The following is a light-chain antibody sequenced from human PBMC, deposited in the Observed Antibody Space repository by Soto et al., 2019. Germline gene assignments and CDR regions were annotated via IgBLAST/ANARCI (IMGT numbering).Light chain of an antibody. CDR3: QQYGSSPRI. Sequence: EIVLTQSPGTLSLAPGERATLSCRASQSVSSSYLAWYQQKPGQAPRLLIYGASSRATGIPDRFSGSGSGTDFTLIISRLEPEDFAVYYCQQYGSSPRIFGGGTKVEIK. CDR1: QSVSSSY. CDR2: GAS. V-gene: IGKV3-20*01. J-gene: IGKJ4*01.